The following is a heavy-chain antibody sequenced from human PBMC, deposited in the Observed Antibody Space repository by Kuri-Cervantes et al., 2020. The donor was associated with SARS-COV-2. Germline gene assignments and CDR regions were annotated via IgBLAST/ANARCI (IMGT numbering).Heavy chain of an antibody. V-gene: IGHV4-39*01. CDR3: ARLSLGTAVTGAFDI. J-gene: IGHJ3*02. CDR2: TFYSGSI. Sequence: GSLRPSCIVSGASINSSSSYWGWIRQPPGKGLEWIGSTFYSGSIYYNPSLKSRVTRSVDTSKNQFSLKLNSVTAADTAVFYCARLSLGTAVTGAFDIWGQGTKVTVSS. D-gene: IGHD4-17*01. CDR1: GASINSSSSY.